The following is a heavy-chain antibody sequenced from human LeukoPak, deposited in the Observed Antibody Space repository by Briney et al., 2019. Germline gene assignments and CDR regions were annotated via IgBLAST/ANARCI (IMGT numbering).Heavy chain of an antibody. CDR1: GFTFSSFS. D-gene: IGHD3-10*01. V-gene: IGHV3-30-3*01. CDR2: ISYDGTNK. CDR3: ARDGGRSGSYYGDY. J-gene: IGHJ4*02. Sequence: GRSLRLSCAASGFTFSSFSMHWVRQAPGKGLEWVAVISYDGTNKYYADSVKGRFTISRDISKNTVHLQMNYMRAEDTAVYYCARDGGRSGSYYGDYWGQGTLVTVSS.